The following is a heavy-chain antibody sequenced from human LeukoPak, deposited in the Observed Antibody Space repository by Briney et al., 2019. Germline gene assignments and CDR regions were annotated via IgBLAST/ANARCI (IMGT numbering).Heavy chain of an antibody. CDR3: ARELMDYYDSSGYYQRGFDP. CDR2: IKHDGSEK. J-gene: IGHJ5*02. D-gene: IGHD3-22*01. CDR1: GFTFSSYW. V-gene: IGHV3-7*01. Sequence: PGGSLRLSCAASGFTFSSYWMSWVRQAPGEGLEWVANIKHDGSEKYYVDSVKGRFTISRDNTKNSLYLQMNSLRAEDTAVYYCARELMDYYDSSGYYQRGFDPWGQGTLVTVSS.